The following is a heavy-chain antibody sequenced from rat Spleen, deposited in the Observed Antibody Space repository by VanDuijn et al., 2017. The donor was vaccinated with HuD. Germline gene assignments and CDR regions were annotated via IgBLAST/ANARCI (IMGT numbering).Heavy chain of an antibody. D-gene: IGHD1-12*02. J-gene: IGHJ2*01. Sequence: EVQMVESGGGLVQPGRSLKLSCAASGFTFSDYGMAWVRQAPTRGLEWVASITATGDDTYFRDSVKGRFTISRDNAKSTLSLQMNSLRSEDTATYYCTMGSHYHDVPYYYEYWGQGVMVTVSA. V-gene: IGHV5S13*01. CDR3: TMGSHYHDVPYYYEY. CDR1: GFTFSDYG. CDR2: ITATGDDT.